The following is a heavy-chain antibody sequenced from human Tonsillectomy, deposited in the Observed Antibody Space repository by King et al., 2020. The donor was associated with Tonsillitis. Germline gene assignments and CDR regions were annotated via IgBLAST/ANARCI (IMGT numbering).Heavy chain of an antibody. CDR3: ARGSSNDFWSGYSFDY. V-gene: IGHV5-10-1*03. D-gene: IGHD3-3*01. Sequence: VQLVQSGTEVKKPGASLRISCEASGYSFTNYWINWVRQMPGKGLEWMGRNDPSDSYTNYNPSFQGHVTISTDKSISVAYLQWSSLEAADTAMYYCARGSSNDFWSGYSFDYWGQGTLVTVSS. CDR2: NDPSDSYT. CDR1: GYSFTNYW. J-gene: IGHJ4*02.